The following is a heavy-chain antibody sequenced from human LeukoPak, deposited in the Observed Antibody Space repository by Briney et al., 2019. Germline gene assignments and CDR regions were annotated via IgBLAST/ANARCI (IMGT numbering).Heavy chain of an antibody. D-gene: IGHD2-15*01. CDR2: TNWNGGNK. Sequence: GGSLRLSCAAFGFTFDDYGMSWVRQVPGKGLEWVSHTNWNGGNKHYADSVQGRFTISRDNAKNSLYLQMNSLRAEDTAFYYCARDCSGGACYSVFDYWGQGTLVTVSS. CDR3: ARDCSGGACYSVFDY. J-gene: IGHJ4*02. CDR1: GFTFDDYG. V-gene: IGHV3-20*04.